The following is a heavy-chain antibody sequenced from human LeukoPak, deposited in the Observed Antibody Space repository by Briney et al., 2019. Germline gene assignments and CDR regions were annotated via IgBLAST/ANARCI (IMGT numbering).Heavy chain of an antibody. CDR2: IYYSGST. CDR3: ARVGSITTAGILIRYYAMDF. D-gene: IGHD6-13*01. CDR1: GGSVSSGSYY. V-gene: IGHV4-61*01. Sequence: SETLSLTCTVSGGSVSSGSYYWSWTRQPPGKGLEWIAYIYYSGSTNYNPSLKSRVTISVDTSKNQFSLKLSSVTAADTAVYYCARVGSITTAGILIRYYAMDFWGQGTTVTVSS. J-gene: IGHJ6*02.